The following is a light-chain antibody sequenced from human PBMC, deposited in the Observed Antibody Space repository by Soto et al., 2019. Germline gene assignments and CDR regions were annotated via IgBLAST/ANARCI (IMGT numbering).Light chain of an antibody. V-gene: IGLV3-21*03. CDR3: QVWESSSGHYV. Sequence: SYELTQPPSVSVAPGRTATITWGGNNIGSKSVHWYQQRPGQAPVLVVYDDGDRPSGIPERFAGSNSGNTATLTISRVEAGDEADYYCQVWESSSGHYVFGSGTKVTVL. CDR2: DDG. J-gene: IGLJ1*01. CDR1: NIGSKS.